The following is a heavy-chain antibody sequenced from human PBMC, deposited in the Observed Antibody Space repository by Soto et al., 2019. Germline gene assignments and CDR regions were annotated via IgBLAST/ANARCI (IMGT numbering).Heavy chain of an antibody. CDR2: ISSSGSTI. CDR1: GFTFSSYE. D-gene: IGHD3-9*01. CDR3: ARGTYDIFRSWFDP. J-gene: IGHJ5*02. V-gene: IGHV3-48*03. Sequence: GSLRLSCAASGFTFSSYEMNWVRQAPGKGLEWVSYISSSGSTIYYADSVKGRFTISRDNAKNSLYLQMNSLRAEDTAVYYCARGTYDIFRSWFDPWGQGTLVTVSS.